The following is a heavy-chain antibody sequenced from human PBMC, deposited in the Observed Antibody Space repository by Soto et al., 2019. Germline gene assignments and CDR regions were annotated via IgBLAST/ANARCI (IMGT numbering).Heavy chain of an antibody. CDR1: GFTFSDYY. D-gene: IGHD3-10*01. J-gene: IGHJ6*03. CDR3: VRAPRGYDYMDV. Sequence: GGSLRLSCAASGFTFSDYYMNWIRQAPGKGLEWVSYISFSGSPISFADSVKGRFTISRDNAKNSLFLQMNSLRAEDTAVYYCVRAPRGYDYMDVWGKGTTVTVSS. V-gene: IGHV3-11*01. CDR2: ISFSGSPI.